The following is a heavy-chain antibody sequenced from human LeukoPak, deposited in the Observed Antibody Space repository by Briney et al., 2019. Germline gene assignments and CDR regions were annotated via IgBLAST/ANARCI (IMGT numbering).Heavy chain of an antibody. CDR1: GGSLSSGSYY. CDR2: IYTSGST. J-gene: IGHJ6*03. D-gene: IGHD3-3*01. V-gene: IGHV4-61*02. Sequence: PSETLSLTCTVSGGSLSSGSYYWSWIRQPAGKGLEWIGRIYTSGSTNYNPSLKSPVTISVDTSKNQSSLKLSSVTAADTAVYYCARERLFGVVIISNYYYYMDVGGKGTTVTVSS. CDR3: ARERLFGVVIISNYYYYMDV.